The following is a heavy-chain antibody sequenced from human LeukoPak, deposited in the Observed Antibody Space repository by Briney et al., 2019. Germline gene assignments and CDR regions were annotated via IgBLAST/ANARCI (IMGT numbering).Heavy chain of an antibody. CDR2: MNADGSII. V-gene: IGHV3-74*01. CDR1: GFTFNTYW. D-gene: IGHD3-10*01. CDR3: GRDNYGSIDY. J-gene: IGHJ4*02. Sequence: PGGSLRLSCAASGFTFNTYWMIWVRQVPGKGLVYVSHMNADGSIINYADSVKGRFTISRDSAKNTLYLQMDSLRVEDTALYYCGRDNYGSIDYWGQGTLVTVSS.